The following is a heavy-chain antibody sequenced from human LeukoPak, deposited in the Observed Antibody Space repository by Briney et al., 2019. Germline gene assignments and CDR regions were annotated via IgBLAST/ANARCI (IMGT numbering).Heavy chain of an antibody. CDR3: ARRGRVTMVRSLPDVSPHYYYGMDV. D-gene: IGHD3-10*01. V-gene: IGHV1-18*01. J-gene: IGHJ6*02. CDR2: ISAYNGNT. Sequence: GASVKVSCKASGYTFTSYGISWVRQAPGQGLEWMGWISAYNGNTNYAQKLQGRVTMTTDTSTSTAYMELRSLRSDDTAVYYCARRGRVTMVRSLPDVSPHYYYGMDVWGQGTTVTVSS. CDR1: GYTFTSYG.